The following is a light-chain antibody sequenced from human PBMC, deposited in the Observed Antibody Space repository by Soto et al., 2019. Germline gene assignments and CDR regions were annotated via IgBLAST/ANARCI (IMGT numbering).Light chain of an antibody. CDR3: QQYGRSPLT. V-gene: IGKV3-20*01. CDR1: QSLSSSF. CDR2: NSS. J-gene: IGKJ4*01. Sequence: EIVLTQSPGSLSLSPVLGPIIPVGPSQSLSSSFLAWYQQKPGQAPRLLIYNSSNRATGIPDRFSGGGSGTDFTLTISRLEPADFAVYYCQQYGRSPLTFGGGTKVDIK.